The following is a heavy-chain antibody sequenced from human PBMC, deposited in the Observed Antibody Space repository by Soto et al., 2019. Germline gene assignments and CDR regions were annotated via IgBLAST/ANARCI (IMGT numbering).Heavy chain of an antibody. V-gene: IGHV3-13*01. CDR3: ARVLPANYDFWSGSYYYYGMDV. CDR2: IGTAGDT. CDR1: GFTFSSYD. Sequence: AGGSLRLSCAASGFTFSSYDMHWVRQATGKGLEWVSAIGTAGDTYYPGSVKGRFTISRENAKNSLYLQMNSLRAGDTAVYYCARVLPANYDFWSGSYYYYGMDVWGQGTTVTVSS. J-gene: IGHJ6*02. D-gene: IGHD3-3*01.